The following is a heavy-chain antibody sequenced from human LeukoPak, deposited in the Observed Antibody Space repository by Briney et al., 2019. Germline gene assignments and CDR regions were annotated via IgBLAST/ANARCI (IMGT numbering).Heavy chain of an antibody. CDR2: IIPIFGTA. V-gene: IGHV1-69*13. D-gene: IGHD3-3*01. CDR1: GGTFSSYA. CDR3: ARFLEWSNGGFDY. Sequence: GASVKVSCKASGGTFSSYAISWVRQAPGQGLEWMGGIIPIFGTANYAQKFQGRVTITADESTSTAYMELRSLRSDDTAVYYCARFLEWSNGGFDYWGQGTLVTVSS. J-gene: IGHJ4*02.